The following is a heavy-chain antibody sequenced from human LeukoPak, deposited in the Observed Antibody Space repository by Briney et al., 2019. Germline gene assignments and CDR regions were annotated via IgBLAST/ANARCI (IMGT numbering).Heavy chain of an antibody. CDR2: IYSGGST. Sequence: GGSLGLSCVASEFTFSSHAMNWVRQAPGKGLEWVSVIYSGGSTYYADSVKGRFTISRDNSKNTLYLQMNSLRAEDTAVYYCASSSGYYYDLDYWGQGTLVTVSS. V-gene: IGHV3-53*01. D-gene: IGHD3-22*01. CDR1: EFTFSSHA. CDR3: ASSSGYYYDLDY. J-gene: IGHJ4*02.